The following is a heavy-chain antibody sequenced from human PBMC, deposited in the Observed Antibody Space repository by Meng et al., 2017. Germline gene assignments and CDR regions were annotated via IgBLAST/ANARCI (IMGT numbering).Heavy chain of an antibody. CDR3: ARGRDRATYYDILTGYDAFDI. D-gene: IGHD3-9*01. CDR1: GGTFSSYA. Sequence: SVKVSCKASGGTFSSYAISWVRQPPGQGLEWMGGIIPIFGTANYAQKFQGRVTITTDESTSTAYMELSSLRSEDTAVYYDARGRDRATYYDILTGYDAFDIWGQGTMVTVSS. CDR2: IIPIFGTA. V-gene: IGHV1-69*05. J-gene: IGHJ3*02.